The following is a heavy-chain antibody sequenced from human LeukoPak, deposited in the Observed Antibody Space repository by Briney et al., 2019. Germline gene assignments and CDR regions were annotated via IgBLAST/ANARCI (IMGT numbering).Heavy chain of an antibody. CDR3: SRHEYSGRYYGLSCFDP. CDR1: GGSISRYY. D-gene: IGHD1-26*01. CDR2: IYYIGSP. J-gene: IGHJ5*02. V-gene: IGHV4-39*01. Sequence: SETMSLTCTVSGGSISRYYWGWIRQPPGKGMEWIASIYYIGSPYYNTSLKTRATISVDTSKKQPSLNLSSLTPAATPVFSFSRHEYSGRYYGLSCFDPWDQGTLVTVSS.